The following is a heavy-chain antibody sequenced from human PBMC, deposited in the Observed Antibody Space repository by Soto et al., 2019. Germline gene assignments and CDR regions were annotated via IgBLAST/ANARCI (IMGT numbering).Heavy chain of an antibody. J-gene: IGHJ5*02. Sequence: SETLSLTCTVSGGSISSGGYYWSWIRQHPGKGLEWIGYIYYSGSTYYNPSLKSRVTISVATSKNQFSLKLSSVTAADTAVYYCARVVPAAINWFDPWGQGTLVTVSS. CDR3: ARVVPAAINWFDP. D-gene: IGHD2-2*01. CDR1: GGSISSGGYY. CDR2: IYYSGST. V-gene: IGHV4-31*03.